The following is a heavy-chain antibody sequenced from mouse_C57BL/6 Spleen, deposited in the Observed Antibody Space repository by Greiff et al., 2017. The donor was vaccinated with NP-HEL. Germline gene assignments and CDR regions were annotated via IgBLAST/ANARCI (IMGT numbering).Heavy chain of an antibody. CDR2: IDPENGDT. Sequence: VQLQQSGAELVRPGASVKLSCTASGFNITDDYMHWVKQRPEQGLEWIGWIDPENGDTEYASKFQGKATITADTSSNTAYLQLSSLTSEDTAVYYCTKDYYYGSSSGYFDYWGQGTTLTVSS. D-gene: IGHD1-1*01. CDR3: TKDYYYGSSSGYFDY. J-gene: IGHJ2*01. V-gene: IGHV14-4*01. CDR1: GFNITDDY.